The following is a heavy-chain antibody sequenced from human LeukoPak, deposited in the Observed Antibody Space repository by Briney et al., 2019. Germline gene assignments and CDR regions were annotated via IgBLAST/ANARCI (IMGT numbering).Heavy chain of an antibody. CDR2: SGST. CDR3: VRSRRYHYGSGRNLTPWPAGMGV. Sequence: PSETLSLTCTVSGGSISDDYWTWIRQPPGEGLEWIGYSGSTKYNPSLKSRVTISVDTSKSQFSLTLSSVTAADTAVYYCVRSRRYHYGSGRNLTPWPAGMGVWGPGTTVTVS. CDR1: GGSISDDY. V-gene: IGHV4-59*13. J-gene: IGHJ6*02. D-gene: IGHD3-10*01.